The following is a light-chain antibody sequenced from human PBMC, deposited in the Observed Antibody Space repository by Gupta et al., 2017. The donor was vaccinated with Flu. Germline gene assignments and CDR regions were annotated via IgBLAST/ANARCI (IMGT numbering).Light chain of an antibody. Sequence: GDRATFSCRASQSMSTQVGWYQQKPGQAPRLLIYDASNRATGIPARFSGSGSGTEFTLTISSLEPDDFAVYYCQQRNRWPLTFGGGTMVEIK. CDR1: QSMSTQ. CDR3: QQRNRWPLT. V-gene: IGKV3-11*01. CDR2: DAS. J-gene: IGKJ4*01.